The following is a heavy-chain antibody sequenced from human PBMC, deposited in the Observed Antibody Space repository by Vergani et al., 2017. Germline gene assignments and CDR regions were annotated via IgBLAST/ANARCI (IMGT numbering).Heavy chain of an antibody. CDR3: ARDPEHGAIDY. Sequence: EVQLVESGGGLVQPGGSLRLSCAASGFTFSTYDMHWVRQATGKGLEWVSAIGTAGDTYYPGSVKGRFTISRENAKNSLYLQMNSLRGEDTAVYYCARDPEHGAIDYWGQGTLVTVSS. CDR1: GFTFSTYD. CDR2: IGTAGDT. J-gene: IGHJ4*02. D-gene: IGHD4-17*01. V-gene: IGHV3-13*01.